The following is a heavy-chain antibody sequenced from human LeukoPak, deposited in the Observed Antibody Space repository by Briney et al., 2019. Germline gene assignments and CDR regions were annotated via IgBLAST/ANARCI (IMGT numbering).Heavy chain of an antibody. CDR1: GGSISSGGYY. J-gene: IGHJ5*02. Sequence: LSLTCTVSGGSISSGGYYWSWIRPHPGKGLEWIGYIYYSGSTYYNPSLKSRVTISVDTSKNQFSLKLSSVTAADTAVYYCAREITSIAAAGTIWFDPWGQGTLVTVSS. D-gene: IGHD6-13*01. CDR3: AREITSIAAAGTIWFDP. V-gene: IGHV4-31*03. CDR2: IYYSGST.